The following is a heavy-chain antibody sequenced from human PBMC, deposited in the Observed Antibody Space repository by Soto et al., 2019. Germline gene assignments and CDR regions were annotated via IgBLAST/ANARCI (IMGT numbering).Heavy chain of an antibody. D-gene: IGHD3-9*01. Sequence: QVQLVQSGAEVRKPGASVKVSCKTSGYSFSSCGIIWVRQAPGQGLEWLGWISGYNGNTNYAQNIQGRATLTTDTSTTTAYMDLRSLTLDDSAVYYCARVNYDVLTGARIFEYWGQGTLVTVSS. CDR2: ISGYNGNT. CDR3: ARVNYDVLTGARIFEY. J-gene: IGHJ4*02. CDR1: GYSFSSCG. V-gene: IGHV1-18*01.